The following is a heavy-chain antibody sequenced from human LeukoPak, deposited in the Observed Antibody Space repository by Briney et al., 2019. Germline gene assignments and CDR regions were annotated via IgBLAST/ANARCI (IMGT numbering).Heavy chain of an antibody. D-gene: IGHD3-22*01. CDR1: GYTFTSYD. CDR2: MNPNSGNT. CDR3: ARISFSYDSSGYYYKYFQH. V-gene: IGHV1-8*03. J-gene: IGHJ1*01. Sequence: ASVKVSCKASGYTFTSYDINWVRQATGQGLEWMGWMNPNSGNTGYAQKFQGRVTITRNTSISTAYMELSSLRSEDTAVYYCARISFSYDSSGYYYKYFQHWGQGTLVTVSS.